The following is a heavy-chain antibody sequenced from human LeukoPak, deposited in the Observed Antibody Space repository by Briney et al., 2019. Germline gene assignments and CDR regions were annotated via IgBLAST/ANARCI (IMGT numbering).Heavy chain of an antibody. J-gene: IGHJ4*02. Sequence: SETLSLTCTVSGGSISNYYWSWIRQPPGKGLEWIGYIYYSGSTNYNPSLKSRVTISVDTSKNQFSLKLSSVTAADTAVYYCARAEVDESGQLWFPYWGQGTLVTVSS. CDR2: IYYSGST. V-gene: IGHV4-59*01. CDR1: GGSISNYY. CDR3: ARAEVDESGQLWFPY. D-gene: IGHD5-18*01.